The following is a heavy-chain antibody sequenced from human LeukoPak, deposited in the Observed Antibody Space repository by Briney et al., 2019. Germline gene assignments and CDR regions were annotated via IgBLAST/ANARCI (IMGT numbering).Heavy chain of an antibody. CDR2: INPNSGGT. CDR3: VSLSGNHPY. V-gene: IGHV1-2*02. J-gene: IGHJ4*02. D-gene: IGHD1-14*01. CDR1: GYTFTAYY. Sequence: ASVKVSCKASGYTFTAYYMHWVRQAPGQRLEWMGWINPNSGGTNYAQKFQGRVTMTRDTSISTAYMELTSLRSDDTAVYYCVSLSGNHPYWGQGTLVTVSS.